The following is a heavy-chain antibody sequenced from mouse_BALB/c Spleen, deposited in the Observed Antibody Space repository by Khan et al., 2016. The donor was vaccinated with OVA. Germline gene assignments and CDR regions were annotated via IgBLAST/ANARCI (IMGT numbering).Heavy chain of an antibody. D-gene: IGHD2-10*01. CDR2: INTYTGEP. CDR3: ARPPYFSYVRVY. V-gene: IGHV9-3-1*01. J-gene: IGHJ4*01. CDR1: GYTFTNFG. Sequence: QIQLVQSGPELKKPGETVKISCKASGYTFTNFGMNWVKQAPGKGLKWMGWINTYTGEPTYADDFKGRFAFSLETSANTAYLQISNLKNEDTATYCCARPPYFSYVRVYWGQGTSVTVAS.